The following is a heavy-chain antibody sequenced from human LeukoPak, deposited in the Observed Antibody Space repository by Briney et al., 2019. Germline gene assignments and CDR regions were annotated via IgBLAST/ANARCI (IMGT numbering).Heavy chain of an antibody. D-gene: IGHD6-13*01. CDR1: GGSITSSSCN. Sequence: SQTLSLTCALSGGSITSSSCNGRGLRQPPARGLEGVGYISQSGNTYFTPPLNSRATISVDKSNNSFSLHLNFVTAADTAVYYCARGQVDYSIPDHFDSWGKGTLVIVSS. V-gene: IGHV4-30-2*01. J-gene: IGHJ4*02. CDR3: ARGQVDYSIPDHFDS. CDR2: ISQSGNT.